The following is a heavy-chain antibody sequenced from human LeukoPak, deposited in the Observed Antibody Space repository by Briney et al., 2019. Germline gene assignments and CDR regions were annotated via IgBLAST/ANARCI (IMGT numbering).Heavy chain of an antibody. CDR3: AKTTVGYSSGRYPGWPADC. V-gene: IGHV3-23*01. CDR1: GFTFNTYA. Sequence: GGSLRLSCEASGFTFNTYAIYWVRQAPGKGLEWVSGICGSGGCTYCADSVKGRFTISRDNSKNTVYQQMNSLTADDTAVYYCAKTTVGYSSGRYPGWPADCWGQGTLVTVSS. D-gene: IGHD6-19*01. J-gene: IGHJ4*02. CDR2: ICGSGGCT.